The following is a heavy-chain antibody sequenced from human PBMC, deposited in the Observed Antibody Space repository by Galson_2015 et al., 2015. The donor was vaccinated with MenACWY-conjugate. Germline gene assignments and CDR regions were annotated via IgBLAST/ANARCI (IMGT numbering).Heavy chain of an antibody. CDR2: IKEDGSVE. CDR3: ATSTSAAGSS. CDR1: GFTFTDFW. J-gene: IGHJ4*02. V-gene: IGHV3-7*03. Sequence: SLRLSCAASGFTFTDFWMSWVRQAPGKGLEWVANIKEDGSVEYYLDSVRGRFTISRDNAKNSLYLQMNSLRADDTAVDYCATSTSAAGSSWGQGTLVTVSS. D-gene: IGHD6-13*01.